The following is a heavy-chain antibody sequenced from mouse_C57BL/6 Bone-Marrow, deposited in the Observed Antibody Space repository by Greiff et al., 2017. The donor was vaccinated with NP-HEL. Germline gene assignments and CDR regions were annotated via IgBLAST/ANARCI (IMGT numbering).Heavy chain of an antibody. CDR3: ARGGGYFDY. J-gene: IGHJ2*01. V-gene: IGHV1-76*01. CDR1: GYTFTDYY. CDR2: IYPGSGNT. Sequence: QVQLQQSGAELVRPGASVKLSCKASGYTFTDYYINWVKQRPGQGLEWIARIYPGSGNTYYNEKFKGKATLTAEKSSSTAYMQLSSLTSEDSAVYVCARGGGYFDYWGQGTTLTVSS.